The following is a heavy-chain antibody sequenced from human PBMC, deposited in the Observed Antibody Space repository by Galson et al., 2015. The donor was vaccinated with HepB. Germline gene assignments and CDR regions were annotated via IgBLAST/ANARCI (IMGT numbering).Heavy chain of an antibody. CDR3: ARDTRLWDEAARPGSWFDP. Sequence: SLRLSCAASGFTFSDYYTSWIRQAPGKGLEWVSYISSSGSTIYYADSVKGRFTISMDNAKNSLYLQMNSLRAEDTAVYYCARDTRLWDEAARPGSWFDPWGQGTLVTVSS. V-gene: IGHV3-11*01. CDR1: GFTFSDYY. D-gene: IGHD6-6*01. CDR2: ISSSGSTI. J-gene: IGHJ5*02.